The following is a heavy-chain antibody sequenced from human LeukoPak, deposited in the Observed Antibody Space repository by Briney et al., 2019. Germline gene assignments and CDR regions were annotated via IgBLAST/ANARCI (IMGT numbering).Heavy chain of an antibody. V-gene: IGHV4-61*08. CDR2: IYSSGST. D-gene: IGHD6-13*01. J-gene: IGHJ4*02. CDR3: ARDPPPSSSTHSSSWSFDY. Sequence: PSETLSLTCTVSGGSISSGGYYWSWIRQHPGKGLEWIGRIYSSGSTNYNPSLKSRVTMSVDTSNQQFSLELRSVTAADTAVYYCARDPPPSSSTHSSSWSFDYWGQGTVVTVSS. CDR1: GGSISSGGYY.